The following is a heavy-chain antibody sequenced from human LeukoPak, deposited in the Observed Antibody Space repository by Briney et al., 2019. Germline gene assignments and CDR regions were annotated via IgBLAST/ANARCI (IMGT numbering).Heavy chain of an antibody. CDR2: IKQDGSEK. CDR3: ARYALEWLLPKNWFDP. CDR1: GFTFSSYW. Sequence: TGGSLRLSCAASGFTFSSYWMSWVRQAPGKGLEWVANIKQDGSEKYYVDSVKGRFTISRDNAKNSLYLQMNSLRAEDTAVYYCARYALEWLLPKNWFDPWGQGTLVTVSS. D-gene: IGHD3-3*01. V-gene: IGHV3-7*01. J-gene: IGHJ5*02.